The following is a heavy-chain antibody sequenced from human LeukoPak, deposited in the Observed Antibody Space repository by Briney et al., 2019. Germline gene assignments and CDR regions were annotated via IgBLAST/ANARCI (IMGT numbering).Heavy chain of an antibody. CDR2: IYPGDSDT. D-gene: IGHD1-26*01. CDR1: GYSFTSYW. V-gene: IGHV5-51*07. J-gene: IGHJ3*02. CDR3: ARGSGSYGDACDI. Sequence: RHGESLKISCKGSGYSFTSYWIGWVHQMPGKGLEWMGIIYPGDSDTRYSPSFQGQVTISADKSISTAYLQWSSLKASDTAMYYCARGSGSYGDACDIWGQGTMVTVSS.